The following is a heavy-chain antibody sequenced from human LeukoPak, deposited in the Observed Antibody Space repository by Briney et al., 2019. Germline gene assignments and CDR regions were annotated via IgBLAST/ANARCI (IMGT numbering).Heavy chain of an antibody. CDR2: ISSSSSYT. D-gene: IGHD4-23*01. J-gene: IGHJ4*02. V-gene: IGHV3-11*06. CDR3: ASGGSDY. CDR1: GFTFSSFS. Sequence: GGSLRLSCAASGFTFSSFSMSWIRQAPGKGLEWVSYISSSSSYTNYADSVKGRFTISRDNAKNSLYLQMNSLRAEDTAVYYCASGGSDYWGQGTLVTVSS.